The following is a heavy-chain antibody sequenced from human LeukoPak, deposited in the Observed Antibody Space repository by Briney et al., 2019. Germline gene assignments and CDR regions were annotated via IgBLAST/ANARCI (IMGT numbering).Heavy chain of an antibody. J-gene: IGHJ5*02. CDR3: ARVVEFSNYWFDP. CDR1: GGSISSGSYS. D-gene: IGHD1-26*01. Sequence: SETLSLTCTVSGGSISSGSYSWSWIRQPAGKRLEWIGRIYTSGSTYYNPSLKSRVTISIDTSKNQFSLKLNSVTAADTAVYYCARVVEFSNYWFDPWGHGTLVTVSS. V-gene: IGHV4-61*02. CDR2: IYTSGST.